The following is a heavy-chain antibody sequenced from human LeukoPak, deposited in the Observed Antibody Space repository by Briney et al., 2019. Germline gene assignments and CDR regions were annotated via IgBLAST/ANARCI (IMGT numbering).Heavy chain of an antibody. J-gene: IGHJ4*02. D-gene: IGHD1-26*01. CDR2: IYSGGST. CDR1: GFTVSSNY. CDR3: ASGLVGATPSRAY. Sequence: GGSLRLSCAASGFTVSSNYMSWVRQAPGKGLEWVSVIYSGGSTYYADSVKGRFTISRDNSKNTLYLQMNSLRAEDTAVYYCASGLVGATPSRAYWGQGTLVTVSS. V-gene: IGHV3-53*01.